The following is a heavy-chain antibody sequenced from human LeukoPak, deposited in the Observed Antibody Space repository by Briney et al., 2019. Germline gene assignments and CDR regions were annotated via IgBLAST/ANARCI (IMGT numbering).Heavy chain of an antibody. D-gene: IGHD1/OR15-1a*01. J-gene: IGHJ6*03. CDR3: ARDHPGTYYYMDV. CDR2: INSDGSST. V-gene: IGHV3-74*01. CDR1: GFTFSSYW. Sequence: GGSLRLSCAASGFTFSSYWMHWVRQAPGKGLVWVSRINSDGSSTSYADSVKGRFTISRDNAKNSLYLQMNSLRAEDTAVYYCARDHPGTYYYMDVWGKGTTVTVSS.